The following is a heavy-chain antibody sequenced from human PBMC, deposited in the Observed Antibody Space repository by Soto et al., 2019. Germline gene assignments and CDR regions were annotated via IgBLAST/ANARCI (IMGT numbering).Heavy chain of an antibody. CDR1: GFTFSDYY. V-gene: IGHV3-11*05. CDR3: SRAALRRGATGVDY. Sequence: QVQLVESGGGLVKPGGSLRLSCAASGFTFSDYYMSWIRQAPGKGLEWVSYISNSSSYTNYADSVKGRFTISRDNAKNSLYLETNSLRAEDTAVYYLSRAALRRGATGVDYWGQGTLVTVSS. J-gene: IGHJ4*02. D-gene: IGHD1-1*01. CDR2: ISNSSSYT.